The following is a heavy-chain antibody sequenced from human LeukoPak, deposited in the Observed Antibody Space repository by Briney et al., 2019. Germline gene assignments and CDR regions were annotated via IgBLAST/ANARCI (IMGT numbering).Heavy chain of an antibody. CDR1: GGSISSSSYY. D-gene: IGHD5-24*01. V-gene: IGHV4-39*07. CDR3: ARGVRDRDNRHVDIFDS. CDR2: IYYSGST. Sequence: SETLSLTCTVSGGSISSSSYYWGWIRQPPGKGLEWIGSIYYSGSTYYNPSLKSRVTISVDTSKNQFSLKLSSVTAADTAVYYCARGVRDRDNRHVDIFDSWGQGTLVTVSS. J-gene: IGHJ4*02.